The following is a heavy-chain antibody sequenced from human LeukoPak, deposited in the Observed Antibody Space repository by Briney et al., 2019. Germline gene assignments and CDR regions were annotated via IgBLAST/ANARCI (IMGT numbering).Heavy chain of an antibody. V-gene: IGHV1-69*04. Sequence: GASVKVSCKASGSTFSSYAISWVRQAPGQGLEWMGRIIPILGIANYAQKFQGRVTITADKSTSTAYMELSSLRSEDTAVYYCARALAPYDSSGPWGQGTLVTVSS. CDR2: IIPILGIA. J-gene: IGHJ5*02. CDR3: ARALAPYDSSGP. D-gene: IGHD3-22*01. CDR1: GSTFSSYA.